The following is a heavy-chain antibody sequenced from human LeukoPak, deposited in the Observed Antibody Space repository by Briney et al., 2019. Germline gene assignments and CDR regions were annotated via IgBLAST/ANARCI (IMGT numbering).Heavy chain of an antibody. D-gene: IGHD3-9*01. V-gene: IGHV4-61*02. CDR3: ASTGVLRYFDWLSPLGYYYYMDV. J-gene: IGHJ6*03. CDR1: GGSISSGSYY. CDR2: IYTSGST. Sequence: PSETLSLTCTVSGGSISSGSYYWRWIRQPAGKGLEWIGRIYTSGSTNYNPSLKSRVTISVDTSKNQFSLKLSSVTAADTAVYYCASTGVLRYFDWLSPLGYYYYMDVWGKGTTVTISS.